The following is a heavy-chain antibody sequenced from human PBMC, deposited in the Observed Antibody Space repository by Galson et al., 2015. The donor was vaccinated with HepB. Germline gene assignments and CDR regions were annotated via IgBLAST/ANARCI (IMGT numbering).Heavy chain of an antibody. V-gene: IGHV3-73*01. CDR3: TRHREGGYCSGGSCYSYY. D-gene: IGHD2-15*01. Sequence: SLRLSCAASGFTFSGSAMHWVRQASGKGLEWVGRIRSKANSYATAYAASVKGRFTISRDDSKNTAYLQMNSLKTEDTAVCYCTRHREGGYCSGGSCYSYYWGQGTLVTVSS. J-gene: IGHJ4*02. CDR2: IRSKANSYAT. CDR1: GFTFSGSA.